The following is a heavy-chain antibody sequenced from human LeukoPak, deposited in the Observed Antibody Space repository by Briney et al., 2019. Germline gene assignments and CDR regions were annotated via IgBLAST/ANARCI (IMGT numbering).Heavy chain of an antibody. J-gene: IGHJ4*02. CDR3: ARRGVVIRVILVGFHKEAYFFDC. CDR1: GITLSNYG. D-gene: IGHD3-22*01. CDR2: ISDSGGRT. V-gene: IGHV3-23*01. Sequence: GGSLRLSCTVSGITLSNYGMNWVRQAPGKGLEWVAGISDSGGRTNYADSVKGRFTISRDNPKNTLYLQMNSLRAEDTAVYFCARRGVVIRVILVGFHKEAYFFDCWGQGALVTVSS.